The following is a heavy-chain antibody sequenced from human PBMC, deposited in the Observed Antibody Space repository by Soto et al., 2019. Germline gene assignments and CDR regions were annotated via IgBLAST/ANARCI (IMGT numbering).Heavy chain of an antibody. D-gene: IGHD2-2*01. CDR2: INHSGST. CDR1: GGSFSGYY. Sequence: SVTLSLTCAVYGGSFSGYYWSWIRQPPGKGLEWIGEINHSGSTNYNPSLKSRVTISVDTSKNQFSLKLSSVTAADTAVYYCATVVPAARFSHNWFDPWGQGTLVTVSS. V-gene: IGHV4-34*01. J-gene: IGHJ5*02. CDR3: ATVVPAARFSHNWFDP.